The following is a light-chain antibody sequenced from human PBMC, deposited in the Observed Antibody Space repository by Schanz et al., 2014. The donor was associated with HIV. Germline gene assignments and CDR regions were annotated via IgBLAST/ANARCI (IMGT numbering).Light chain of an antibody. J-gene: IGLJ3*02. CDR3: QSYDSSLPSSV. V-gene: IGLV1-40*01. CDR2: GNK. Sequence: QSVLTQPPSVSGAPGQRVTISCTGSSSNIGARYDVHWYQQLPGTAPKLVIYGNKNRPSGVPDRFSGSRSDTSASLTITGLQADDEADYYCQSYDSSLPSSVFGGGTKVTVL. CDR1: SSNIGARYD.